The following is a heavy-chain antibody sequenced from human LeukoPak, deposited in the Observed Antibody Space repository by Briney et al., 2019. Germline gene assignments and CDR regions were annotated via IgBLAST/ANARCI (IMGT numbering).Heavy chain of an antibody. CDR2: IRYDGSNK. CDR1: GFTFSSYG. CDR3: ANLEGLYDSSGYGHCY. Sequence: GGALRLSCAASGFTFSSYGMHWVRQAPGKGLEWVAFIRYDGSNKYYADSVKGRFTISRDNSKNTLYLQMNSLRAEDTAVYYCANLEGLYDSSGYGHCYWGQGTLVTVSS. V-gene: IGHV3-30*02. D-gene: IGHD3-22*01. J-gene: IGHJ4*02.